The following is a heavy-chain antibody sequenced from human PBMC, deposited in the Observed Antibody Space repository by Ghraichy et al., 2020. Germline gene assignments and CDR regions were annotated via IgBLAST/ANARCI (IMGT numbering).Heavy chain of an antibody. D-gene: IGHD3-16*01. CDR1: GSTFVSHD. CDR3: SRGNSGFVWGSYRFPYFAY. J-gene: IGHJ4*02. V-gene: IGHV1-8*01. Sequence: ASVKVSCKASGSTFVSHDIHWVRQATGQGLEWMGWMQPQSGNTGHAQNLQGRVIMTRNTSINTVYMELSSLKSEDTAVYFCSRGNSGFVWGSYRFPYFAYWGPGTPVTVSS. CDR2: MQPQSGNT.